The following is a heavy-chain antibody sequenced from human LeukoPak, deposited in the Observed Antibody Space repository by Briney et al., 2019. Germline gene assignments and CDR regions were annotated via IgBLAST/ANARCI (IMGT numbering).Heavy chain of an antibody. V-gene: IGHV3-23*01. J-gene: IGHJ3*01. CDR1: GLIFSSYA. Sequence: SGGSLRLSCAASGLIFSSYAMTWVRQTPGKGLEWVSSFGLYGGTTHYADSVKGRFTISRDNSKNTLYPQMTSLRADDTAVYYCVKDSSTTSWYFAFDVWGQGTMVAVSS. CDR3: VKDSSTTSWYFAFDV. D-gene: IGHD2-2*01. CDR2: FGLYGGTT.